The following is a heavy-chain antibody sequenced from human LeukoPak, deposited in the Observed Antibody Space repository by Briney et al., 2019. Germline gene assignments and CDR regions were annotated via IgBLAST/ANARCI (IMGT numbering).Heavy chain of an antibody. CDR2: ISYDGSNK. D-gene: IGHD3-22*01. J-gene: IGHJ3*02. CDR3: ARTYYYVSSGYSPPPHDGAFDM. CDR1: GFTFSSYA. V-gene: IGHV3-30-3*01. Sequence: RGSLRLSSAASGFTFSSYAMHWVRQAPGKGLGWVAGISYDGSNKYYAHSAKGGVTISRGNSKNTLYLQMNSLRAEDTAVYYCARTYYYVSSGYSPPPHDGAFDMWGGETMVSVSS.